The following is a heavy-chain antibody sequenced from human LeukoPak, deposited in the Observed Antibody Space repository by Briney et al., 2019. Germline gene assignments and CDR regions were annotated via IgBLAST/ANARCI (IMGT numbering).Heavy chain of an antibody. Sequence: PGGSLRLSCAASGFTFSDYAMNWVRQAPGKGLEWVSYISTSSTTIYYADSVKGRFTISRDNARNSLYLQMNSLRAEDTAVYYCARGPYTNGRYFDYWGQGTLATVSS. J-gene: IGHJ4*02. CDR2: ISTSSTTI. D-gene: IGHD6-19*01. CDR1: GFTFSDYA. V-gene: IGHV3-48*04. CDR3: ARGPYTNGRYFDY.